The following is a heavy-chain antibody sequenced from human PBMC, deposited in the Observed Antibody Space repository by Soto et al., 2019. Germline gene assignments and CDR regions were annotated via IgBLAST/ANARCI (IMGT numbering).Heavy chain of an antibody. D-gene: IGHD3-10*01. CDR3: ATCYGSGTDCQEDYLAF. CDR2: VKRKTNGGTT. J-gene: IGHJ4*02. CDR1: GFPFTNAW. Sequence: GGFLRLSCAASGFPFTNAWMSWGRQASGKGLEWVGRVKRKTNGGTTEYAAPVKDRFNISRDDSKNTLYLHMNNLKSEDTAVYYCATCYGSGTDCQEDYLAFWGQGT. V-gene: IGHV3-15*01.